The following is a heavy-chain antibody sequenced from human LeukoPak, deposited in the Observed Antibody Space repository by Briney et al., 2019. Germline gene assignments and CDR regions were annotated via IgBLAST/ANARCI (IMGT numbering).Heavy chain of an antibody. J-gene: IGHJ4*02. V-gene: IGHV3-21*06. Sequence: GGSLRLSCAASGFTFDDYGMSWVRQAPGKGLEWVASIGPTGSDRYHADSTKGRFTISRDNANNFLYLQMNSLRAEDTAVYYFATETNGRHYDYWGQGTLLTVSS. CDR1: GFTFDDYG. CDR3: ATETNGRHYDY. CDR2: IGPTGSDR. D-gene: IGHD1-14*01.